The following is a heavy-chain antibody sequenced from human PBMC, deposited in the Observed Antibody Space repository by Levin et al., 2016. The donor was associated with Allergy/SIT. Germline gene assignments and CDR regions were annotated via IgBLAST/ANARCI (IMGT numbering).Heavy chain of an antibody. CDR2: IIPIFGTA. CDR3: ARPTGDDSSGYYPFVY. J-gene: IGHJ4*02. V-gene: IGHV1-69*01. D-gene: IGHD3-22*01. Sequence: WVRQAPGQGLEWMGGIIPIFGTANYAQKFQGRVTITADESTSTAYMELSSLRSEDTAVYYCARPTGDDSSGYYPFVYWGQGTLVTVSS.